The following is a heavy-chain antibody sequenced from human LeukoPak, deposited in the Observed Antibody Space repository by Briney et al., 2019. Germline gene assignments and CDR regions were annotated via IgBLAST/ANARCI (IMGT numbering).Heavy chain of an antibody. Sequence: SETLSLTCTVSGYSISSGYYWGWIRQPPGKGLEWIGIIYHSGSTYYNPSLKSRVTISVDTSKNQFSLKLSSVTAADTAVYYCARVFGGVGAYYFDYWGQGTLVTVSS. V-gene: IGHV4-38-2*02. CDR2: IYHSGST. J-gene: IGHJ4*02. CDR1: GYSISSGYY. D-gene: IGHD1-26*01. CDR3: ARVFGGVGAYYFDY.